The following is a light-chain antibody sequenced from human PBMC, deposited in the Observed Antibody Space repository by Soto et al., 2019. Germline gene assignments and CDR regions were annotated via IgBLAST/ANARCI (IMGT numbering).Light chain of an antibody. Sequence: QSVLTQPASVSGSPGQSITISCTGTSRDVCGYNYVSWYQQHPGKAPKLMIYDVSNRPSGVSNRFSGSKSGNTASLTISGLQAEDEADYYCSSYTSSSTSVFGTGTKVTVL. CDR1: SRDVCGYNY. CDR3: SSYTSSSTSV. J-gene: IGLJ1*01. V-gene: IGLV2-14*01. CDR2: DVS.